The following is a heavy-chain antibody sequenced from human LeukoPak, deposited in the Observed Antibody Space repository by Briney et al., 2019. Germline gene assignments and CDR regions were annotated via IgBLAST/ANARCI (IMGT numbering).Heavy chain of an antibody. J-gene: IGHJ3*02. D-gene: IGHD1-26*01. Sequence: GGSLRLSCAASGFTFSSYWMSWVRQAPGKGLEWVATIHEDGSDKYYVDSVKGRFTISRDNSKNTLYLQMNSLRAEDTAVYYCAKGKWELLSEAFDIWGQGTMVTVSS. CDR1: GFTFSSYW. V-gene: IGHV3-7*03. CDR2: IHEDGSDK. CDR3: AKGKWELLSEAFDI.